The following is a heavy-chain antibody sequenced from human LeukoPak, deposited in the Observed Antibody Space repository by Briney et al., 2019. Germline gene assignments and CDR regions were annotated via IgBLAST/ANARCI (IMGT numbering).Heavy chain of an antibody. CDR2: VYYSGST. CDR3: ARASPMIPSIDY. J-gene: IGHJ4*02. D-gene: IGHD3-22*01. Sequence: SETLSLTCTVSGGSISSYYWSWIRQPPGKGLEWIGYVYYSGSTNYNPSLKSRVTISVDTSKNQFSLKLSSVTAAATAVYYCARASPMIPSIDYWGQGTLVTVSS. V-gene: IGHV4-59*01. CDR1: GGSISSYY.